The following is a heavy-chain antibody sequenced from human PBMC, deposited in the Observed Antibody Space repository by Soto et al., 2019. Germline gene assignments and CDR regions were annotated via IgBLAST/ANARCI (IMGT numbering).Heavy chain of an antibody. CDR2: INHSGSS. V-gene: IGHV4-34*01. J-gene: IGHJ5*02. D-gene: IGHD3-3*01. CDR1: GGSLSGYY. Sequence: PSETLSLTCAVFGGSLSGYYWSWIRQSPGKGLEWIGEINHSGSSNCNPSLKSRVTISVDTSKNQFSLRLDSVTAAETAVYYCAKGGRFTDGPGGYTWFDPWGQGTLVTVSS. CDR3: AKGGRFTDGPGGYTWFDP.